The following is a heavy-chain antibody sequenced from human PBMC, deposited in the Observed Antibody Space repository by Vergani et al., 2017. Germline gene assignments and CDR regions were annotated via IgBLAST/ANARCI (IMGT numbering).Heavy chain of an antibody. CDR3: ARDSDCSGGSXYDY. J-gene: IGHJ4*02. Sequence: QLQLQESGPGLVKPSETLSLTCTVSGGSISSSSYYWGWIRQPPGKGLEWIGSIYYSGSTYYNPSLKSRVTISVDTSKNQFSLKLSSVTAADTAVYYCARDSDCSGGSXYDYWGQGTLVTVSS. V-gene: IGHV4-39*07. D-gene: IGHD2-15*01. CDR2: IYYSGST. CDR1: GGSISSSSYY.